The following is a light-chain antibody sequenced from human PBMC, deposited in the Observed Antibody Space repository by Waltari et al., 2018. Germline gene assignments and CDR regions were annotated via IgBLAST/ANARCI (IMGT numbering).Light chain of an antibody. J-gene: IGLJ1*01. CDR1: SSDVGTYNY. CDR2: EVS. Sequence: QSALTQPASVSGSPGQSITISCTGASSDVGTYNYVSWYQHHPGKAPKLMIYEVSRRRSGGSSRFSGSKSGNTASLTISGLQAEDEADYYCSSYTGTSTPYVFGTGTKLTVL. CDR3: SSYTGTSTPYV. V-gene: IGLV2-14*01.